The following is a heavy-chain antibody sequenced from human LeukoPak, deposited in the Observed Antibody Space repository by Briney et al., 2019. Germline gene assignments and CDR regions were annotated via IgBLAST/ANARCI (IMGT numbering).Heavy chain of an antibody. D-gene: IGHD3-10*01. CDR1: GGSISSSNW. V-gene: IGHV4-4*01. Sequence: SETLSLTCAVSGGSISSSNWWSWVRQPPGKGLEWIGVIYHSGSTNSNPPRKSRVAISVDKPKNRSALKLSSVTAPDTAVQCCARERYNGSGSYRGMDVGGKGTTLTVPS. J-gene: IGHJ6*04. CDR3: ARERYNGSGSYRGMDV. CDR2: IYHSGST.